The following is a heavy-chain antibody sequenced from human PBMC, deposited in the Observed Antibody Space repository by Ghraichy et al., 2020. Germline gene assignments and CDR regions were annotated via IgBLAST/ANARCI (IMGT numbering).Heavy chain of an antibody. V-gene: IGHV4-34*01. CDR1: GGSFSGYY. CDR3: ARGLLRYFDWSLQSGMDV. D-gene: IGHD3-9*01. CDR2: INHSGST. J-gene: IGHJ6*02. Sequence: SETLSLTCAVYGGSFSGYYWSWIRQPPGKGLEWIGEINHSGSTNYNPSLKSRVTISVDTSKNQFSLKLSSVTAADTAVYYCARGLLRYFDWSLQSGMDVWGQGTTVTVSS.